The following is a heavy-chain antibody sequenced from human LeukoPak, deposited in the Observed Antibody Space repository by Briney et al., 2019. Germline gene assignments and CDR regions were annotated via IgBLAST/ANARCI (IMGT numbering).Heavy chain of an antibody. CDR3: ARHKPYGSGSFDTFDI. Sequence: ASVTVSCKASVGPFSSYSISWVRQAPGQGLEWMGWISAYNGNTNYAQKFQGRVTMTTDTSTSTAYMELRSLRSDDTAVYYCARHKPYGSGSFDTFDIWGQGTMVTVSS. J-gene: IGHJ3*02. V-gene: IGHV1-18*01. D-gene: IGHD3-10*01. CDR2: ISAYNGNT. CDR1: VGPFSSYS.